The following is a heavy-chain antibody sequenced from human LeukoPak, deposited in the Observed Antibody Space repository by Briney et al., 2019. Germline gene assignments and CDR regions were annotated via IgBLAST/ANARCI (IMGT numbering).Heavy chain of an antibody. Sequence: PSETLSLTCTVSGGSISSYYWSWIRQPPGKGPEWIGYIYYSGSTNYNPSLKSRVTISVDTSKNQFSLKLSSVTAADTAVYYCARHRFDYGSGSYYGYYYYYGMDVWGQGTTVTVSS. CDR3: ARHRFDYGSGSYYGYYYYYGMDV. J-gene: IGHJ6*02. CDR1: GGSISSYY. V-gene: IGHV4-59*01. CDR2: IYYSGST. D-gene: IGHD3-10*01.